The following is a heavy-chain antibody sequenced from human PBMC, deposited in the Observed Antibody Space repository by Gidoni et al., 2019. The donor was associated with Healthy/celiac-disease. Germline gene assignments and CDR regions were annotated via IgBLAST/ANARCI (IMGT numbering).Heavy chain of an antibody. D-gene: IGHD3-22*01. CDR1: GFTFSSYA. J-gene: IGHJ4*02. CDR3: VKDSDRYYYDSSGYNLDY. CDR2: ISSNGGST. V-gene: IGHV3-64D*06. Sequence: EVQLVESGGGLFQPGGSLRLSCSASGFTFSSYAMHWVRQAPGKGLEYVSAISSNGGSTYYADSVKGRFTISRDNSKNTLYLQMSSLRAEDTAVYYCVKDSDRYYYDSSGYNLDYWGQGTLVTVSS.